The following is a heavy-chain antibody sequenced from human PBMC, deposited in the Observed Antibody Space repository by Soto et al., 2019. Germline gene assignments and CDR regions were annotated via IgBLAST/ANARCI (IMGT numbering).Heavy chain of an antibody. D-gene: IGHD6-13*01. CDR2: ISGSGGST. J-gene: IGHJ6*02. Sequence: PGGSLRLSCAASGFTFSSYAMSWVRQAPGKGLEWVSAISGSGGSTYYADSVKGRFTISRDNSKNTLYLQMNSLRAEDTAVYYCASSSSWYGVYYYGMDVWGQGTTVTVSS. CDR3: ASSSSWYGVYYYGMDV. CDR1: GFTFSSYA. V-gene: IGHV3-23*01.